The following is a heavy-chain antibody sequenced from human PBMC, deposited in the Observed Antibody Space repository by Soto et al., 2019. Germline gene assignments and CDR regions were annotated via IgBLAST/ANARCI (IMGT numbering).Heavy chain of an antibody. Sequence: ASVKVSCKASGYTFTSYAMHWVRQAPGQRLEWMGWINAGYGNTKYSQKFQGRVTITRDTSASTAYMELSSLRSEDTAVYYCARVSVTHSIFGGDIKLKDYSCQTRLVTV. D-gene: IGHD3-3*01. CDR3: ARVSVTHSIFGGDIKLKDY. CDR1: GYTFTSYA. J-gene: IGHJ4*02. CDR2: INAGYGNT. V-gene: IGHV1-3*01.